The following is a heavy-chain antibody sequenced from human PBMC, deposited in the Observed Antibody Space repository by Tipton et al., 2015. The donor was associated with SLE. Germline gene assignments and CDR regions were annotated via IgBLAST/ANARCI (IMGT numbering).Heavy chain of an antibody. D-gene: IGHD2-21*01. CDR1: GYSISSGYY. J-gene: IGHJ4*02. CDR3: ARGKISWAVFVVKNYFDS. V-gene: IGHV4-38-2*02. Sequence: TLSLTCTVSGYSISSGYYWGWIRQPPGKGLEWIGSIYHSGSTNYNPALKSRATISVDTSRNQFSLRLTSVTAADTAVYYCARGKISWAVFVVKNYFDSWGQGTLVTVSS. CDR2: IYHSGST.